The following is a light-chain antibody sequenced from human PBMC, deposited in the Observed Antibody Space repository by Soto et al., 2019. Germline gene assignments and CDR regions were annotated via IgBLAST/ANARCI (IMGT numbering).Light chain of an antibody. V-gene: IGKV1-5*01. CDR2: DAS. CDR3: QQYDKYST. Sequence: IQMTQSPSTLSASVGDTVTITCRASQTISVSLAWYRQKPGKAPNLLIYDASTLQEGVPSRFSGSGSGTEFTLTVTRLQPGDFATYFCQQYDKYSTFGHGTKVDVK. J-gene: IGKJ1*01. CDR1: QTISVS.